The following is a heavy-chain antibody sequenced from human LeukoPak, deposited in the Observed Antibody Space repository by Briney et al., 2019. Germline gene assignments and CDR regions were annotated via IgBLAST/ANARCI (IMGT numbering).Heavy chain of an antibody. CDR1: GGSFSGYY. CDR3: ARLSRSIAARLNWLDP. V-gene: IGHV4-34*01. J-gene: IGHJ5*02. D-gene: IGHD6-6*01. Sequence: PSETLSLTCAVYGGSFSGYYWSWIRQPPGKGLEWIGEINHSGSTNYNPSLKSRVTISVDTSKNQFSLKLSSVTAADTAVYCCARLSRSIAARLNWLDPWGQGTLVTVSS. CDR2: INHSGST.